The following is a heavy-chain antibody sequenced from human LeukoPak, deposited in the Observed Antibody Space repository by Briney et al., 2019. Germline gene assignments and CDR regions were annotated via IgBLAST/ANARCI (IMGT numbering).Heavy chain of an antibody. CDR2: IIPIFGTA. Sequence: SVKVSCKASGGTFSSYAICWVRQAPGQGLEWMGGIIPIFGTANYAQKFQGRVTITADESTSTAYMELSSLRSEDTAVYYCAMYYYDSSGYYPLDYWGQGTLVTVSS. D-gene: IGHD3-22*01. CDR1: GGTFSSYA. CDR3: AMYYYDSSGYYPLDY. J-gene: IGHJ4*02. V-gene: IGHV1-69*13.